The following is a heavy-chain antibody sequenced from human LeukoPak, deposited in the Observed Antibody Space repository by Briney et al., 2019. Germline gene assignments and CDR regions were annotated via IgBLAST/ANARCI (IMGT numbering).Heavy chain of an antibody. CDR3: ARDGDRDSTYWYYY. CDR2: ISSSSSTI. J-gene: IGHJ4*02. D-gene: IGHD6-13*01. V-gene: IGHV3-48*02. CDR1: GFTFSSYS. Sequence: GGSLRLSCAASGFTFSSYSMNWVRQAPGKGLEWVSYISSSSSTIYYADSVKGRFTISRDNGENSLYLQMNSLRDEDTAVYYCARDGDRDSTYWYYYWGQGTLVTVSS.